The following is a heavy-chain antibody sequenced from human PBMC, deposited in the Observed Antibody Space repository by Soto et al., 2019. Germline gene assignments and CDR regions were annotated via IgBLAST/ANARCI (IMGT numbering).Heavy chain of an antibody. CDR3: STDKWISLNVFDD. CDR1: GFTFADYA. CDR2: ISWNSGRI. J-gene: IGHJ4*02. D-gene: IGHD5-12*01. Sequence: EVQLVESGGGLVQPGRSLRLSCAASGFTFADYAMHWVRQAPGKGLEWVSGISWNSGRIGYADSVKGRFTISRDNSKNALYLEKNCVRAGDTALYYCSTDKWISLNVFDDWGQGTLVTVSS. V-gene: IGHV3-9*01.